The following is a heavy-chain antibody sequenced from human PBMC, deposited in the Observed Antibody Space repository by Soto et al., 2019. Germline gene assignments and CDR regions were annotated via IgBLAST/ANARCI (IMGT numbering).Heavy chain of an antibody. CDR2: ISAYNGNT. V-gene: IGHV1-18*01. J-gene: IGHJ3*02. CDR3: ARENYGDYASNDHDAFDI. Sequence: XSVKVSCKASGYTFTSYGISWVRQAPGQGLEWMGWISAYNGNTNYAQKLQGRVTMTTDTSTSTAYMELRSLRSDDTAVYYCARENYGDYASNDHDAFDIWGQGTMVTVSS. CDR1: GYTFTSYG. D-gene: IGHD4-17*01.